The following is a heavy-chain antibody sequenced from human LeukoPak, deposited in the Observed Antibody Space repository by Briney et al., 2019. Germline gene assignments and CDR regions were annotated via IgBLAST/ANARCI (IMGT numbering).Heavy chain of an antibody. D-gene: IGHD4-23*01. CDR2: IKQDGSEE. V-gene: IGHV3-7*01. J-gene: IGHJ4*02. CDR1: GFTFTCCW. Sequence: GGSLRLSCAASGFTFTCCWMSWVRQTPGKGLEWVASIKQDGSEEFNADSVKGRFTISRDNAKNSLYLQVNSLRAEDTAVYYCARVPGVTRYFDSWGQGILVTVSS. CDR3: ARVPGVTRYFDS.